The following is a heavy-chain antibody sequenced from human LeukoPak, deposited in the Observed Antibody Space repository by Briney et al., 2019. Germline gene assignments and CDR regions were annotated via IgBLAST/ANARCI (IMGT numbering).Heavy chain of an antibody. CDR1: AASSSGYC. V-gene: IGHV4-34*01. D-gene: IGHD3-10*01. CDR3: AREFITMVRGVIIAPYYYYGMDV. J-gene: IGHJ6*02. Sequence: SETRSLTCPLYAASSSGYCSSWIRQPPGKWLDWICAIKHSGSTNYNPSLKSRVTISVDTPKNQFSLKLSSVTAADTAVYYCAREFITMVRGVIIAPYYYYGMDVWGQGTTVTVSS. CDR2: IKHSGST.